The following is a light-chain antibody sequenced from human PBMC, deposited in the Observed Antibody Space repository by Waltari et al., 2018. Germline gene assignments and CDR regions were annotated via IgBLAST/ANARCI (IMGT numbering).Light chain of an antibody. CDR3: AAWFDSLNGWV. CDR1: GSSLGSIA. Sequence: QSLVTQSPSVSGTPGQRGTIPCSASGSSLGSIALNWYQQFPGTAPNLLIYHINVRPSGVPDRFSGSKSGTSATLTISGLQSEDEADYYCAAWFDSLNGWVFGGGTKVTVL. V-gene: IGLV1-44*01. J-gene: IGLJ3*02. CDR2: HIN.